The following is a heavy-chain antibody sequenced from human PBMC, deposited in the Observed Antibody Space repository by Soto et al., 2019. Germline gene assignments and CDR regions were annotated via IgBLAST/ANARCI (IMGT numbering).Heavy chain of an antibody. CDR3: ARDNRKEWWVEGLNAVDV. D-gene: IGHD2-15*01. Sequence: ASVKVSCKASGYTFTSYDINWVRQATGQGLEWMGWMNPNSGNTGYAQKFQGRVTMTRNTSISTAYMELSSLRSEDTAIYFCARDNRKEWWVEGLNAVDVWGQGTTVTVSS. J-gene: IGHJ6*02. V-gene: IGHV1-8*01. CDR1: GYTFTSYD. CDR2: MNPNSGNT.